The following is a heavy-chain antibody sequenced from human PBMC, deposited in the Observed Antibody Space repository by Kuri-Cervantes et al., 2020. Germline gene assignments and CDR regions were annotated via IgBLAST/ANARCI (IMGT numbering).Heavy chain of an antibody. Sequence: GESLKISCEESTFTSRSYAMHWVRQPPGTGLAWVALIGYDGYEKYYADSVRGRFTVSRDTSKNTLYLHMNSLRAEDTAVYYCAKDTYYYGSGSYYDMWGQGTMVTVSS. V-gene: IGHV3-33*03. CDR2: IGYDGYEK. CDR1: TFTSRSYA. J-gene: IGHJ3*02. CDR3: AKDTYYYGSGSYYDM. D-gene: IGHD3-10*01.